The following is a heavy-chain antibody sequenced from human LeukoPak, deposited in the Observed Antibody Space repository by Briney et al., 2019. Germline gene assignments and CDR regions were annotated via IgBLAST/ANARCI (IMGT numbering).Heavy chain of an antibody. Sequence: SETLSLTCDVYGGSFSGYYWSWIRQPPGKGLEWIGEINHSGSTNYNPSLKSRVTISVDTSKNQFSLELSSVTAADTAVYYCARSPSSFGYWGQGTLVTVSS. V-gene: IGHV4-34*01. D-gene: IGHD6-13*01. J-gene: IGHJ4*02. CDR2: INHSGST. CDR3: ARSPSSFGY. CDR1: GGSFSGYY.